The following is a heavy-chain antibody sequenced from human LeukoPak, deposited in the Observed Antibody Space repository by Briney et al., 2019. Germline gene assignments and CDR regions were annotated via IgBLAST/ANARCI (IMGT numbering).Heavy chain of an antibody. CDR2: LISSGATT. D-gene: IGHD5-18*01. V-gene: IGHV3-23*01. Sequence: GGSLRLSCAASGFAFSNYAMSWVRQAPGKGLEWVSSLISSGATTYYADSVKGRFTISRDNSKNTVHLQMDSLRAEDSAVYYCAKNAGYSYGLYYFDYWGQGTLVTVSS. J-gene: IGHJ4*02. CDR1: GFAFSNYA. CDR3: AKNAGYSYGLYYFDY.